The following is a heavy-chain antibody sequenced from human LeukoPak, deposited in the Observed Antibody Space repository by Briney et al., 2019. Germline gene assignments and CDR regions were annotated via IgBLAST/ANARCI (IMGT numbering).Heavy chain of an antibody. D-gene: IGHD3-22*01. CDR2: INPNSGGT. V-gene: IGHV1-2*02. Sequence: ASVEVSCKASGYTFTGYYMHWVRQAPGQGLEWMGWINPNSGGTNYAQKFQGRVTMTRDTSISTAYMELSRLRSDDTAVYYCARSDYDSSGYGGPWGQGTLVTVSS. CDR1: GYTFTGYY. J-gene: IGHJ5*02. CDR3: ARSDYDSSGYGGP.